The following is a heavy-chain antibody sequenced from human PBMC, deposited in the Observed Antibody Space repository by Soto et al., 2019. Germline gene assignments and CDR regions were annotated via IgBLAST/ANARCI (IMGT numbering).Heavy chain of an antibody. CDR1: GFTFSSYW. D-gene: IGHD3-10*01. V-gene: IGHV3-74*01. CDR2: INSDGSST. J-gene: IGHJ4*02. Sequence: GGSLRLSCAASGFTFSSYWMHWVRQAPGKGLVWVSRINSDGSSTSYADSVKGRFTISRDNAKNTLYLQMNSLRAEDTAVYYCAREGRGVPVTNRPAHFGYWGQGTLVTVSS. CDR3: AREGRGVPVTNRPAHFGY.